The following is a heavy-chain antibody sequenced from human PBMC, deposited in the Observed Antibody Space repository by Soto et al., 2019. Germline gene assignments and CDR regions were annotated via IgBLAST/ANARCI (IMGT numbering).Heavy chain of an antibody. Sequence: EVQLVESGGGLVKPGGSLRLSCAASGFTFSSYSMNWVRLAPGKGLEWVSSISSSSSYIYYADSVKGRFTISRDNAKNALYLQMNSLGAEDTAVYYCARAILAAAGLEYFYYYGMDVWGQGTTVTVSS. V-gene: IGHV3-21*01. CDR1: GFTFSSYS. CDR3: ARAILAAAGLEYFYYYGMDV. CDR2: ISSSSSYI. D-gene: IGHD6-13*01. J-gene: IGHJ6*02.